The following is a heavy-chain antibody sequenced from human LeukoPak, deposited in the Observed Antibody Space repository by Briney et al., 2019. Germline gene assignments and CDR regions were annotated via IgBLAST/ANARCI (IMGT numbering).Heavy chain of an antibody. J-gene: IGHJ6*02. CDR1: GFTFGAFG. CDR2: ISGYIAAA. D-gene: IGHD3-10*01. CDR3: GRGKDSYYYGVDV. Sequence: ASVKVSCKASGFTFGAFGISWARQAPGQGLEWVGCISGYIAAANYAQKFQDRVTMTTDRSTNTAYLELVSLRPDDTAVYYCGRGKDSYYYGVDVWGQGTTVTVSS. V-gene: IGHV1-18*01.